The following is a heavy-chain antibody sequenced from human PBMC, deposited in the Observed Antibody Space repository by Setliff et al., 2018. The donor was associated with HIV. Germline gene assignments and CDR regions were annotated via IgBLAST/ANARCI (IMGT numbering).Heavy chain of an antibody. V-gene: IGHV1-2*02. CDR1: GYTFTDYY. Sequence: ASVKVSCKASGYTFTDYYIHWVRQAPGQGPEWVGYISPRSGGTIYAQNFQGRVTMTRDTSITTAYMELSSLISDDTAVYYCAREERYYDGKGALDYWGQGMLVTVSS. CDR2: ISPRSGGT. D-gene: IGHD3-22*01. J-gene: IGHJ4*02. CDR3: AREERYYDGKGALDY.